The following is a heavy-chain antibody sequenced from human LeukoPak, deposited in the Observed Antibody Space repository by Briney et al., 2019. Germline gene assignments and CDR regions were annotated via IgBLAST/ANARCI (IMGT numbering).Heavy chain of an antibody. CDR3: ARDCSTVTTPYFDY. CDR1: GYTFTGYY. Sequence: ASVKVSCKASGYTFTGYYMHWVRQAPGQGLEWMGWINPNSGGTNYAQKFQGRVTMTRDTSISTAYMELSRLRSDDTAVYYCARDCSTVTTPYFDYWGQGTLVTVSS. V-gene: IGHV1-2*02. J-gene: IGHJ4*02. CDR2: INPNSGGT. D-gene: IGHD4-17*01.